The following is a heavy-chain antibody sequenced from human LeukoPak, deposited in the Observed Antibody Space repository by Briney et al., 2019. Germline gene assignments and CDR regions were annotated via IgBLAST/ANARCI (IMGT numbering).Heavy chain of an antibody. CDR3: ARFEYSSSRFDY. CDR1: GGSISSGDYY. D-gene: IGHD6-6*01. CDR2: IYYSGST. J-gene: IGHJ4*02. V-gene: IGHV4-30-4*08. Sequence: PSETLSLTCTVSGGSISSGDYYWSWIRQPPGKGLEWIGYIYYSGSTYYNPSLKSRVTISVDTSKNQFSLKLSSVTAADTAVYYCARFEYSSSRFDYWGQGTLVTVSS.